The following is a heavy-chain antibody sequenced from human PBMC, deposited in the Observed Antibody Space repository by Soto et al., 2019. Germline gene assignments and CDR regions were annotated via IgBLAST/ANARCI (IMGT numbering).Heavy chain of an antibody. CDR1: GFTFNTYG. V-gene: IGHV3-30*18. CDR2: MSYDGRKE. J-gene: IGHJ4*02. Sequence: QVQLVESGGGVVQPGRSLRLSCAGSGFTFNTYGMHWVRQAPGKGLEWVAVMSYDGRKEYYVDSVKGRFTSSRENSKNTLYLQMNSLREEDTAVYYCVKDPTAGGTGTYYSYWGQGTLVTVSS. CDR3: VKDPTAGGTGTYYSY. D-gene: IGHD3-10*01.